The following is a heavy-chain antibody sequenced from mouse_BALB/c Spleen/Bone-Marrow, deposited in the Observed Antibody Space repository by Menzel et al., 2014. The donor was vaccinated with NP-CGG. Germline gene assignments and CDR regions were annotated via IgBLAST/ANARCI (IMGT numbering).Heavy chain of an antibody. J-gene: IGHJ3*01. CDR2: INLDSSTI. Sequence: EVQLQESGGGLVQPGGSLKLSCAASGFDFSRYWMSWVRQAPGKGLEWIGEINLDSSTINYTPSLKDKFLISRDNAKNTLYLQMSKVRSEDTALYYCARRGLLRSQGFAYWGQGTLVTVSA. D-gene: IGHD1-1*01. CDR3: ARRGLLRSQGFAY. CDR1: GFDFSRYW. V-gene: IGHV4-1*02.